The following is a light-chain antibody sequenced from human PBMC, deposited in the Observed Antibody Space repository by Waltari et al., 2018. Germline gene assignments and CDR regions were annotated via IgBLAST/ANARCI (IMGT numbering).Light chain of an antibody. CDR2: DVT. J-gene: IGLJ2*01. CDR3: SSWTTSDTRKVI. CDR1: SGDVGGLRY. V-gene: IGLV2-14*03. Sequence: QSVLTQPASVSGSPGQSITISCTGTSGDVGGLRYFPWYQQHPGKAPKLVIYDVTNRPSGISYRFSGSKSGTTASLSISGLQAEDEADYFCSSWTTSDTRKVIFGGGTKLTVL.